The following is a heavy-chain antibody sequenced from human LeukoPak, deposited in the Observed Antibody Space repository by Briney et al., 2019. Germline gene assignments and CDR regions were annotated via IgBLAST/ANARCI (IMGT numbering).Heavy chain of an antibody. D-gene: IGHD3-22*01. Sequence: ASVKVSCKASGYTFTGYYMHWARQAPGQGLEWMGWINPNSGGTNYAQKFQGRVTMTRDTSISTAYMELTRLRSDDTAVYYCARGYYDSSAYYSADYWGQGTLVTVSS. V-gene: IGHV1-2*02. CDR2: INPNSGGT. J-gene: IGHJ4*02. CDR3: ARGYYDSSAYYSADY. CDR1: GYTFTGYY.